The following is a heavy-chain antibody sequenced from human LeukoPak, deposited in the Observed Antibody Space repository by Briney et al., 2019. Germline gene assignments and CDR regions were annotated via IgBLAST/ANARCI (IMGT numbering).Heavy chain of an antibody. Sequence: SQTLSLTCAISGDSVSTNNVAWNWIRQSPSRGLEWLGRTYYRSKWYNEYAVSVKSRITINPDTSKNHFTLQLNSVTPEDTAMYYCATEKTDTAMAHWGQGSQVTVSS. CDR3: ATEKTDTAMAH. V-gene: IGHV6-1*01. CDR1: GDSVSTNNVA. J-gene: IGHJ4*02. D-gene: IGHD5-18*01. CDR2: TYYRSKWYN.